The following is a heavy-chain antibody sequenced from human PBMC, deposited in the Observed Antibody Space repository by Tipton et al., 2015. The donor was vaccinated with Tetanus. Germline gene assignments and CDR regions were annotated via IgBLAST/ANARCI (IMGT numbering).Heavy chain of an antibody. CDR3: ARTPDYYYGMDV. CDR2: IYYSGTT. J-gene: IGHJ6*02. Sequence: SLRLSCDVSGGPVSSSNWWSWVRQAPGKGLEWIGEIYYSGTTNYNPSLKSRVTISTDKSKNQVSLRLNSVTAADTAVYFCARTPDYYYGMDVWGQGILVTVSS. CDR1: GGPVSSSNW. V-gene: IGHV4-4*01.